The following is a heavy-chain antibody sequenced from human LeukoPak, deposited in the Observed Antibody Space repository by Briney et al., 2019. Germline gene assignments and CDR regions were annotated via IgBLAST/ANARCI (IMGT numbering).Heavy chain of an antibody. V-gene: IGHV1-46*01. Sequence: XWVRQAXGQGLEWMGIINPSGGSTSYAQKFQGRVTMTRDTSTSTVYMELSSLRSEDTAVYYCARRSSSSSEFDYWGQGTLVTVSS. CDR3: ARRSSSSSEFDY. D-gene: IGHD6-6*01. CDR2: INPSGGST. J-gene: IGHJ4*02.